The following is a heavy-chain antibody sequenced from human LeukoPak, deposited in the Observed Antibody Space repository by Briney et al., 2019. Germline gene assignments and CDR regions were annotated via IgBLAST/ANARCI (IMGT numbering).Heavy chain of an antibody. CDR2: ISAYNGNT. Sequence: ASVKVSCKASGYTFTSYGISWVRQAPGQGLEWMGWISAYNGNTNYAQKLQGRVTMTTDTSTSTAYMELRSLRSGDTAVYYCARCNYGGCAFDIWGQGTMVTVSS. CDR1: GYTFTSYG. D-gene: IGHD4-17*01. CDR3: ARCNYGGCAFDI. V-gene: IGHV1-18*01. J-gene: IGHJ3*02.